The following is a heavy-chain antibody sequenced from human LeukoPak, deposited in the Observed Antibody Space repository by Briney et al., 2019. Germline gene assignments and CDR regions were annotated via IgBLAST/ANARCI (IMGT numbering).Heavy chain of an antibody. CDR1: GYTFTGYY. V-gene: IGHV1-2*06. J-gene: IGHJ6*02. CDR2: INPNSGGT. CDR3: ARAYNRGGYDFWSGYPRYGMDV. D-gene: IGHD3-3*01. Sequence: ASVKVSCKASGYTFTGYYMHWVRQAPGQGLEWMGRINPNSGGTNYAQKFQGRVTMTRDTSISTAYMELSRLRSDDTAVYYCARAYNRGGYDFWSGYPRYGMDVWGQGTTVTVSS.